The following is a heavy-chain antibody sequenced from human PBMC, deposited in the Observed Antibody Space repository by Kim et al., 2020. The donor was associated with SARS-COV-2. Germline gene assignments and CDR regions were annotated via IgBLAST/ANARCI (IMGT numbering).Heavy chain of an antibody. Sequence: ADPVKGRFPSSRDNSENTVYLKMNSLRAEDTAIYYCAKTRGSYGAYYFDCWGQGTLVTVSS. CDR3: AKTRGSYGAYYFDC. V-gene: IGHV3-23*01. D-gene: IGHD5-18*01. J-gene: IGHJ4*02.